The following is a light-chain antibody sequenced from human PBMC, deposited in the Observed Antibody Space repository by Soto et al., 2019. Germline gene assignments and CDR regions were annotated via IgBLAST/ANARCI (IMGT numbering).Light chain of an antibody. J-gene: IGKJ5*01. CDR2: DAS. CDR3: QQLNSYPIT. V-gene: IGKV1-5*01. CDR1: QSISNW. Sequence: KMKQLPSALTAYVGDRVTISCRASQSISNWLAWYQQKPGKAPKLLIYDASSLESGVPSRSSGSGSGTEITLTISSLQPEDFATYDWQQLNSYPITFGQVTRLEIK.